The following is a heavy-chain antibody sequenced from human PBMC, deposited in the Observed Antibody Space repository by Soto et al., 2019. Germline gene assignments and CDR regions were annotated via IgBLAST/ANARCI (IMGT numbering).Heavy chain of an antibody. CDR3: AHTVDTAMVLEWWGY. Sequence: QITLKESGPTLVKPTQTLTLTCTFSGFSLSTSGVGVGWIRQPPGKALEWLALIYWDDDKRYSPSLKSRLTITKVTSKNQVVLTMTNMDPVDTATYYCAHTVDTAMVLEWWGYWGQGTLVTVSS. J-gene: IGHJ4*02. CDR1: GFSLSTSGVG. CDR2: IYWDDDK. V-gene: IGHV2-5*02. D-gene: IGHD5-18*01.